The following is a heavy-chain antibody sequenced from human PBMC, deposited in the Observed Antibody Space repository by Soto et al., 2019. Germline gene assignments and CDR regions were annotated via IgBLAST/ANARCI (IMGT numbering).Heavy chain of an antibody. D-gene: IGHD6-13*01. CDR2: ISSSSSYI. CDR3: ARGLYSSSFNWFDP. Sequence: EVQLVESGGGLVKPGGSLRLSCAASGFTFSSYSMNWVRQAPGKGLEWVSAISSSSSYIYYADSVKGRFTNSRDNAKNSLYLQMNSLRAEDTAVYYCARGLYSSSFNWFDPWGQGTLVTVSS. J-gene: IGHJ5*02. V-gene: IGHV3-21*01. CDR1: GFTFSSYS.